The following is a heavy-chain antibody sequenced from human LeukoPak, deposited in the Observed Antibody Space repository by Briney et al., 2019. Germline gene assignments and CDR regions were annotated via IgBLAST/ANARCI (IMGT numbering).Heavy chain of an antibody. J-gene: IGHJ4*02. Sequence: SGGSLRLSCAASGFTVSSNYMSWVRQAPGKGLQWVSVIYSGGSTYYADSVKGRFTISRDNSKNTLYLQMNGLRAEDTAVYYCASGEGCSSNSCTLDYWGQGTLVTVSS. CDR3: ASGEGCSSNSCTLDY. CDR2: IYSGGST. V-gene: IGHV3-53*01. D-gene: IGHD2-2*01. CDR1: GFTVSSNY.